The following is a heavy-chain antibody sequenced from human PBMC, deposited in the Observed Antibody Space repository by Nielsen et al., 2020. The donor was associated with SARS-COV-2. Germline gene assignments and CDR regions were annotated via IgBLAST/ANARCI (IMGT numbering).Heavy chain of an antibody. CDR2: ISYDGSNK. V-gene: IGHV3-30*18. Sequence: VRQAPGKGLEWVAVISYDGSNKYYADSVKGRFTISRDNSKNTLYLQMNSLRAEDTAVYYCAKDHRCDYVWGSYRFIVHWGQGTLVTVSS. CDR3: AKDHRCDYVWGSYRFIVH. J-gene: IGHJ4*02. D-gene: IGHD3-16*02.